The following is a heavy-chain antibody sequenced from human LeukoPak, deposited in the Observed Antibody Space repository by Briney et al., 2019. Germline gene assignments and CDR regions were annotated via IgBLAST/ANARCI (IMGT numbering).Heavy chain of an antibody. D-gene: IGHD6-19*01. V-gene: IGHV3-49*03. CDR1: GFTFGDYL. CDR2: ISGGTT. CDR3: SRGSGWLSVY. Sequence: GGSLRLSCTASGFTFGDYLMSWFRQAPGKGLEGIGFISGGTTEYAASVEGRFTISRDDSTSIAYLQMNSLTTEDTAVYYCSRGSGWLSVYWGQGTLVTVSS. J-gene: IGHJ4*02.